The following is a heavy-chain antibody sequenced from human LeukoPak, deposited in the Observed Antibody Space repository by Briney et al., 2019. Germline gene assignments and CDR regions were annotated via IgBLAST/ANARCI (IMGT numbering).Heavy chain of an antibody. V-gene: IGHV3-30*02. CDR3: VKDTRTKSQFDY. Sequence: GGSLRLSCAASGFTFSSYGMHWVRQAPGKGLEWVAFIPSDGSKIYYADSVKGRFTISRDNSKSTVYLQMNSLRAEDTAVYYCVKDTRTKSQFDYWGQGTLVTVSS. J-gene: IGHJ4*02. CDR1: GFTFSSYG. CDR2: IPSDGSKI. D-gene: IGHD2-8*01.